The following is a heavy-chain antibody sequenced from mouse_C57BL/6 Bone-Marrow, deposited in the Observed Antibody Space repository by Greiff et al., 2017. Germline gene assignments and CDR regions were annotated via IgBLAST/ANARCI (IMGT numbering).Heavy chain of an antibody. V-gene: IGHV1-7*01. D-gene: IGHD1-1*01. CDR3: ARPLYYGSSVFDY. J-gene: IGHJ2*01. CDR2: ITPSSGYT. CDR1: GYTFTSYW. Sequence: VQLQQSGAELAKPGASVKLSCKASGYTFTSYWMHWVKQRPGQGLEWIGYITPSSGYTKYNQKFKDKATLTADKSSSTAYMQLSSLTSEDSAVYYCARPLYYGSSVFDYWGQGTTLTVSS.